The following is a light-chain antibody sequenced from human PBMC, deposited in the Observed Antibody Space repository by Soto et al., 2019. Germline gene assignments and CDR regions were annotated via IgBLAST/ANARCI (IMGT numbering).Light chain of an antibody. CDR1: QSINSW. CDR3: QRYNAFSQT. V-gene: IGKV1-5*01. Sequence: DIQMTQSPSTLSASVGDRVTITCRASQSINSWVAWFQQKPGKAPKVLIYDASTLESGVPSRFSGSGSGTEFTLTIDSLQPDDVATYYCQRYNAFSQTFGQGTRWIS. CDR2: DAS. J-gene: IGKJ1*01.